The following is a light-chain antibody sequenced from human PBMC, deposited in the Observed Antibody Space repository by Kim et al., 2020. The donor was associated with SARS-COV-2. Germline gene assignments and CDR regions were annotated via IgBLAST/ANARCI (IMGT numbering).Light chain of an antibody. CDR1: RSNIGAGYA. V-gene: IGLV1-40*01. Sequence: QSVLTQPPSVSGAPGQRVTISCTGSRSNIGAGYAVHWYQQIPGTAPKLLIYDNINRPSGVPDRFSGSKSGTTASLAITGLQAEDEADYHCQSFDSSLSVIFGGGTQLTVL. J-gene: IGLJ2*01. CDR2: DNI. CDR3: QSFDSSLSVI.